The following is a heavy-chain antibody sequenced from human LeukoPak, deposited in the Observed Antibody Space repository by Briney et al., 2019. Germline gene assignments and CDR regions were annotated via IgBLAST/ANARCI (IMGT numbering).Heavy chain of an antibody. V-gene: IGHV3-30*02. CDR1: GFTFNNYG. CDR3: AKDGRITMVRGVIGPIGD. J-gene: IGHJ4*02. D-gene: IGHD3-10*01. Sequence: PGRSLRLSCAASGFTFNNYGMHWVRQAPGKGLEWVAFIRYDGSNKYYADSVKGRFTISRDNSKNTLYLQMNSLRAEDTAVYYCAKDGRITMVRGVIGPIGDWGQGTLVTVSS. CDR2: IRYDGSNK.